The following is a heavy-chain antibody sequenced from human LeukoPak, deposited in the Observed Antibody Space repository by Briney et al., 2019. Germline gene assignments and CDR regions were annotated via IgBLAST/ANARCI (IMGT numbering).Heavy chain of an antibody. CDR2: INHSGST. V-gene: IGHV4-34*01. J-gene: IGHJ4*02. CDR3: ARLMRHFDY. CDR1: GGSFSGYY. Sequence: PSETLSLTCAVYGGSFSGYYWSWIRQPPGKGLEWIGEINHSGSTNYNPSLKSRVTISVDTSKNQFSLKLSSVTAADTAVYYCARLMRHFDYWGQGTLVTVSS. D-gene: IGHD3-16*01.